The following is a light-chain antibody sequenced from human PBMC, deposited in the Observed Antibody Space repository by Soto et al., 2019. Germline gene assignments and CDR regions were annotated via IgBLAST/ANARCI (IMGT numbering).Light chain of an antibody. J-gene: IGLJ2*01. CDR1: RSNIGAGYD. V-gene: IGLV1-40*01. CDR3: QSYDSSLSGYVV. CDR2: GNS. Sequence: QSVLTQPPSVSGAPGQRVTISCTGRRSNIGAGYDVHWYQQLPGTAPKLLIYGNSNRPSGVPDRFSGSKSGTSASLAITGLQAEDEADYYCQSYDSSLSGYVVFGGGPKLT.